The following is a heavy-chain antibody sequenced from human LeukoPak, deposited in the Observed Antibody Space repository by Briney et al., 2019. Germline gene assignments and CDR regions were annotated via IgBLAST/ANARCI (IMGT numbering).Heavy chain of an antibody. J-gene: IGHJ4*02. CDR2: IVPIFGTA. D-gene: IGHD3-16*02. CDR3: ARHQTPGGTRFITFGGVIDY. V-gene: IGHV1-69*13. CDR1: GGTFSSYA. Sequence: SVKVSCKASGGTFSSYAISWVRQAPGQGLGWMGGIVPIFGTANYAQKFQGRVTITADESTSTAYMELSSLRSEDTAVYYCARHQTPGGTRFITFGGVIDYWGQGTLVTVSS.